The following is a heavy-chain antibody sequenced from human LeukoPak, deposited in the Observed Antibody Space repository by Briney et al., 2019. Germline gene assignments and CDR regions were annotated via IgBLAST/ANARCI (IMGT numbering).Heavy chain of an antibody. CDR1: GGSFSRSNYY. D-gene: IGHD6-13*01. V-gene: IGHV4-61*01. CDR3: ARVPAAGTGPDY. Sequence: PSETLSLTCTVSGGSFSRSNYYWRSIRQPPGKGLEWVGFFSYNVHSDYNPSLKSRVTISVDTSKNQFSLRLSSVTAADTAIYYCARVPAAGTGPDYWGQGTLVTVSS. J-gene: IGHJ4*02. CDR2: FSYNVHS.